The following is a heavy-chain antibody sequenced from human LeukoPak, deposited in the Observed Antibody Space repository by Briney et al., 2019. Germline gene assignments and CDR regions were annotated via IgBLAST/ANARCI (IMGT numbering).Heavy chain of an antibody. D-gene: IGHD2-2*01. CDR3: ARSSIVVVPAAIYYYMDV. V-gene: IGHV4-38-2*01. CDR1: GYSISSGYS. Sequence: PSETLSLTCAVSGYSISSGYSRGWIRQPPGKGLEWIGSIYYSGSTYYNPSLKSRVTISVDTSKNQFSLKLSSVTAADTAVYYCARSSIVVVPAAIYYYMDVWGKGTTVTVSS. CDR2: IYYSGST. J-gene: IGHJ6*03.